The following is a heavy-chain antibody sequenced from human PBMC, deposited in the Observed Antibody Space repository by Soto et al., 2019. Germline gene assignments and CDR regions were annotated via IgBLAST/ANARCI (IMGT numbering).Heavy chain of an antibody. V-gene: IGHV1-69*12. D-gene: IGHD3-16*01. J-gene: IGHJ6*02. Sequence: QVQLVQSGAEVKKPGSSVKVSCKASGGTFSSYAINWVRQAPGQGLEWMGGIIPIFATADYAQKFQGRVTSTADEPTSTAYMELSSLRSEDTAVYYCAQCLLGVNYYYGMDVWGQGTTVTVSS. CDR1: GGTFSSYA. CDR3: AQCLLGVNYYYGMDV. CDR2: IIPIFATA.